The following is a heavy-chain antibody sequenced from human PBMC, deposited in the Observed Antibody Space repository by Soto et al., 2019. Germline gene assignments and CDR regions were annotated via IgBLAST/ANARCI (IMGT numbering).Heavy chain of an antibody. CDR2: IWNDGSKA. D-gene: IGHD2-8*02. CDR1: GFIFSNYG. V-gene: IGHV3-33*01. Sequence: QVQVEESGGGVVQPGRSLRLSCAASGFIFSNYGMHWVRQAPGKGLEWVAVIWNDGSKAYYVDSVKGRFTISRDKLRNTVSLQMNGLRADDTAVYYCARTSFYDKTGVFDHWGQGTLVTVSS. CDR3: ARTSFYDKTGVFDH. J-gene: IGHJ4*02.